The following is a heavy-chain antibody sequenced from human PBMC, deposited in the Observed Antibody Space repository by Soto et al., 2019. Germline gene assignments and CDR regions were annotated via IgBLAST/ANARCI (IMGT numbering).Heavy chain of an antibody. V-gene: IGHV2-5*01. J-gene: IGHJ6*02. CDR1: GFSLSTGGVG. CDR3: RGYNVLTGYHGYGMDV. CDR2: IYWNDDN. Sequence: QITLKASVPTLVKPTQTLTLTCTFSGFSLSTGGVGVGWIRQPPGKAPAWLALIYWNDDNRYSPSLNSRLTISTDTSKNQVVLTMSNMDPVDTATYCCRGYNVLTGYHGYGMDVWGQGTTVTVSS. D-gene: IGHD3-9*01.